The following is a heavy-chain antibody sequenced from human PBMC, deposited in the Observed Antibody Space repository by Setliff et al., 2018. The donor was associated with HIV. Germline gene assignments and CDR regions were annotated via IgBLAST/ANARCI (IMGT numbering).Heavy chain of an antibody. D-gene: IGHD2-15*01. CDR1: GFTFGDYA. CDR3: ARQAWHSGRNGYFVDS. J-gene: IGHJ4*02. V-gene: IGHV3-49*04. Sequence: PGGSLRLSCITSGFTFGDYAVTWVRQAPGKGLEWVGFIRSNVYGGTTEYAASLKGRFSISRDDSKTIAYLQMNSLKTEDTAVYYCARQAWHSGRNGYFVDSWGQGTLVTVSS. CDR2: IRSNVYGGTT.